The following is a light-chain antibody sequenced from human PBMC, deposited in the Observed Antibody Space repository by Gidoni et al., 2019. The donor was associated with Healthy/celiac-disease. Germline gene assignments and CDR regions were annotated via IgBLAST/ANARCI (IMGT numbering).Light chain of an antibody. CDR1: QSLLHSTGYNY. CDR2: LGS. V-gene: IGKV2-28*01. CDR3: MQALQTPLRGSRQYT. J-gene: IGKJ2*01. Sequence: DIVMTQSPLSLPVTPGEPASISCRSSQSLLHSTGYNYLDWYLQKPGQSPQLLIYLGSNRASGVPDRFSGSGSGTDFTLKISRVEAEDVGVYYCMQALQTPLRGSRQYTCGQGTKLEIK.